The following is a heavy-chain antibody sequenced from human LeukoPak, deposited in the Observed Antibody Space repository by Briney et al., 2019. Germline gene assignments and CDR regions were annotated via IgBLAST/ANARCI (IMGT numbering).Heavy chain of an antibody. CDR3: ARDQALNWNYDVFDY. D-gene: IGHD1-7*01. J-gene: IGHJ4*02. CDR1: GDSISSNY. V-gene: IGHV4-4*07. CDR2: IYTSGRT. Sequence: SETLSLTCTVSGDSISSNYWSWIRQPAGKGLEWIGRIYTSGRTDYNPSLKSRVTMSVDTSKNQASLKLSSVTAADTALYYCARDQALNWNYDVFDYWGQGALVTVSS.